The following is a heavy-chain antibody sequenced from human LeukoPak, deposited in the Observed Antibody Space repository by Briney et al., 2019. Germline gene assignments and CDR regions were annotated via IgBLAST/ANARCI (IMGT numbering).Heavy chain of an antibody. CDR1: GGSFSGYY. CDR3: ARGQLAGYYFDY. CDR2: IHHSVST. V-gene: IGHV4-34*01. Sequence: PSETLSLTCAVYGGSFSGYYWTWIRQPPGKELEWIGEIHHSVSTNYNPSLKSRVSISGDASKNQVSLKLRSVTAADTAVYYCARGQLAGYYFDYWGQGTLVTVSS. J-gene: IGHJ4*02. D-gene: IGHD6-19*01.